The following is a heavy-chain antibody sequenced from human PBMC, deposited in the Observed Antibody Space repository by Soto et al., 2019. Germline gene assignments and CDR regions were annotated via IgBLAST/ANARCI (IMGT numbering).Heavy chain of an antibody. Sequence: SETLSLTCTVSGGSISIYYWSWIRQPPGKGLEWIGYINYSGNTNYNPSLRSRVTMSVDTSKKQFSLKVSSVTAADTAVYYCARDSASSSTRGLAPWGHGTLVTGSS. V-gene: IGHV4-59*01. CDR2: INYSGNT. CDR3: ARDSASSSTRGLAP. J-gene: IGHJ5*02. D-gene: IGHD6-6*01. CDR1: GGSISIYY.